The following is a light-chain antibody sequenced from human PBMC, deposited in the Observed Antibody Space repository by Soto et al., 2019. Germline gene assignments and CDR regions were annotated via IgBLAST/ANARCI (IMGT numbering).Light chain of an antibody. J-gene: IGKJ5*01. CDR2: SVS. CDR3: QQRSNWPPIT. Sequence: EIVITPCPVTLSVSPGEGAPASCRASQFVSSNLAWYQQKPGQAPRLLIYSVSGRATGIPDRFSGSGSGTDFTLTISSLEPEDFAVYYCQQRSNWPPITFGQGTRLEIK. CDR1: QFVSSN. V-gene: IGKV3-11*01.